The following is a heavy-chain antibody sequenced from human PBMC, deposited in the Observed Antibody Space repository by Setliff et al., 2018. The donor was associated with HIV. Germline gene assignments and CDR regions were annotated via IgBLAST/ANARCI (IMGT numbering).Heavy chain of an antibody. D-gene: IGHD6-6*01. J-gene: IGHJ6*03. V-gene: IGHV1-3*01. Sequence: ASVKVSCKASGYTFSSYTMHWVRQAPGQGLEWMGWINCGNGKSKYSQKFQDRVTFTRDTSASSLYLEMNSLRAEDTAVYYCARDGASLAARTYNYYYMDVWGKGTTVTVSS. CDR1: GYTFSSYT. CDR3: ARDGASLAARTYNYYYMDV. CDR2: INCGNGKS.